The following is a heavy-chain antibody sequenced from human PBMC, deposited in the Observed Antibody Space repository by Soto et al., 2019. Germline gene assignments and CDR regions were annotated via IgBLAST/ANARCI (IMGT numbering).Heavy chain of an antibody. CDR3: AKGPAISVEGWFDP. D-gene: IGHD5-12*01. Sequence: EVQLLESGGGLVQPGGSLRLSCAASGFTFSSYALSWVRQAPGKGMEWVSAISCGGGSTYYADSVKGRFTNSRDNSKYTPYLQMNSLRAEDTAVYYCAKGPAISVEGWFDPWGQGTLVTVSS. V-gene: IGHV3-23*01. CDR2: ISCGGGST. J-gene: IGHJ5*02. CDR1: GFTFSSYA.